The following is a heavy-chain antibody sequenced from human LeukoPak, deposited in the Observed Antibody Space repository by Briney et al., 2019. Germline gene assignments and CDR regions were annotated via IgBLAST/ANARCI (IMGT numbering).Heavy chain of an antibody. Sequence: SETLSLTCAVYGGSFSGCYWSWIRQPPGKGLEWIGEINHSGSTNYNPSLKSRVTISVDTSKNQFSLKLSSVTAADTAVYYCARGGNPADIVATSGYYYQLDYWGQGTLVTVSS. CDR1: GGSFSGCY. CDR3: ARGGNPADIVATSGYYYQLDY. V-gene: IGHV4-34*01. D-gene: IGHD5-12*01. J-gene: IGHJ4*02. CDR2: INHSGST.